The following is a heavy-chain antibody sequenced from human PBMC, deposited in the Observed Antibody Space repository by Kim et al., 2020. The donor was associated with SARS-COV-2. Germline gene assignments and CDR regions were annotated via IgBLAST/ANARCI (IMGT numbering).Heavy chain of an antibody. D-gene: IGHD3-16*01. CDR2: I. Sequence: IDYADSVQGRFTSTRDNAKNSLYLQMNSLRDEDTALYYCVRDRMGDAFDIWGQGTMVTVSS. CDR3: VRDRMGDAFDI. J-gene: IGHJ3*02. V-gene: IGHV3-48*02.